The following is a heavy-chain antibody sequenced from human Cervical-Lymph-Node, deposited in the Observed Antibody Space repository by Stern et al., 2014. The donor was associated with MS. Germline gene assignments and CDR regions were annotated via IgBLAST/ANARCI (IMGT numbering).Heavy chain of an antibody. D-gene: IGHD6-13*01. J-gene: IGHJ4*02. CDR3: ARGPQHSSWYFPFDY. V-gene: IGHV4-34*01. Sequence: QVQLQQWGAGLLKPSETLSLTCGVSGGSFSDYYWSWIRQAPGKGLEWIGEINHNGDTNYNPSLKSRVSLSVDTSKNQFSLRLSSVTAADTSIYYCARGPQHSSWYFPFDYWGQGILVTVSS. CDR1: GGSFSDYY. CDR2: INHNGDT.